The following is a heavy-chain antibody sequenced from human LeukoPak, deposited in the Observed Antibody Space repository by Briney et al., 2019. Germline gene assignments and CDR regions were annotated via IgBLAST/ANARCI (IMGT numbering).Heavy chain of an antibody. CDR3: ARVGYSGYDSRPVFNY. CDR1: GYTFTNYA. Sequence: GASVKVYCKASGYTFTNYALHWVRQAPGQRLEWMGWINTGNGNTKYSQKFQGRVTITRATSASTAYMELSSLRSEDTAVYYCARVGYSGYDSRPVFNYWGQGTLVTVSS. V-gene: IGHV1-3*04. J-gene: IGHJ4*02. D-gene: IGHD5-12*01. CDR2: INTGNGNT.